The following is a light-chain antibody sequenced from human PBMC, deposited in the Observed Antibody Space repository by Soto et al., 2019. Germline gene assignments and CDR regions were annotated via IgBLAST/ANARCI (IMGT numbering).Light chain of an antibody. CDR2: DAS. Sequence: DIQISHSLSSLSAYIEDRVTITCQASQDISNYLNWYQQKPGKAPKLLIYDASNLETGVPSRFSGSGSGTDFTFTISSLQPEDIATYYCQQYDNLPLTFGGGTKVDIK. V-gene: IGKV1-33*01. J-gene: IGKJ4*01. CDR1: QDISNY. CDR3: QQYDNLPLT.